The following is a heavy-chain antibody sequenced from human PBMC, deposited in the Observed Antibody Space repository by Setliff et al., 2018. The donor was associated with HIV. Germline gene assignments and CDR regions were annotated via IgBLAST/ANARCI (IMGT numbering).Heavy chain of an antibody. V-gene: IGHV4-38-2*01. Sequence: AETLSLTCAVSGYSIKSGYYWGWLRQPPGKVLEWIGSMSHSWSTYYNPSLKSRLTISVDTSKHQFSLKLSSVTAADTAVYYCARGYSNVWPPIYTWFDPWGQGTQVTVSS. CDR2: MSHSWST. J-gene: IGHJ5*02. CDR3: ARGYSNVWPPIYTWFDP. D-gene: IGHD6-19*01. CDR1: GYSIKSGYY.